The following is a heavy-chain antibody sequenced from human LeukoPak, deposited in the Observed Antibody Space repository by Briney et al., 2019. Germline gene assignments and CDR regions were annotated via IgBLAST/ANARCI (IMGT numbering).Heavy chain of an antibody. J-gene: IGHJ2*01. CDR3: AKSMTLQWRGFFDL. Sequence: GGSLRLSCAASGFTFSTYAMSWVRQATGKGLEWVSTISDSGANTYYADSVRGRFTISRDNSKNALYLQKNSLRADDTAIYYCAKSMTLQWRGFFDLWGRGTHVTVSS. CDR1: GFTFSTYA. D-gene: IGHD6-19*01. V-gene: IGHV3-23*01. CDR2: ISDSGANT.